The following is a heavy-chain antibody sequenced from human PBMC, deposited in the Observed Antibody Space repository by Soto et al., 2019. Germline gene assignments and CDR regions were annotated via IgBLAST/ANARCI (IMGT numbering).Heavy chain of an antibody. CDR1: GFSVTNNY. CDR2: IDIGGNT. D-gene: IGHD3-16*01. V-gene: IGHV3-66*01. Sequence: EVQMVESGGGVVQPGGSLRLSCAASGFSVTNNYMNWVRQAPGKGLEWVSIIDIGGNTYYADSVKDRFTISRDDSKHTMYLQMDSLRPEDTAVYFCARGRGSTGYLGREHYFDYWGQGTLVTVS. J-gene: IGHJ4*02. CDR3: ARGRGSTGYLGREHYFDY.